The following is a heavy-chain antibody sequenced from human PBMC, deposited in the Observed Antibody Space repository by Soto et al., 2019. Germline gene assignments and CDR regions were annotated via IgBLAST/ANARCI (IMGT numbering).Heavy chain of an antibody. CDR1: GGSFSDFI. CDR2: INHSGSA. J-gene: IGHJ5*02. Sequence: SETLSLTCDVYGGSFSDFIWTWIRQTPGKGLQWIGQINHSGSANYNPSLKSRVTISVDTSNNQFSLKLSSVTAADTAVYYCARESSYCSSTSCYGWFDPWGQGTLVTVSS. D-gene: IGHD2-2*01. CDR3: ARESSYCSSTSCYGWFDP. V-gene: IGHV4-34*01.